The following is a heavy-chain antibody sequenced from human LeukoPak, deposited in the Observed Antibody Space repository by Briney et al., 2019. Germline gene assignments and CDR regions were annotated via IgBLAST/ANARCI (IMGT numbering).Heavy chain of an antibody. J-gene: IGHJ4*02. CDR2: ISWNSGSI. Sequence: GGSLRLSCAASGFTFDDYAMHWVRQAPGKGLEGVSGISWNSGSIGYAGSVKGRFTISRDNAKNSLYLQMNSLRAEDMALYYCANDPSPRGSSPPDYWGQGTLVTVSS. V-gene: IGHV3-9*03. CDR3: ANDPSPRGSSPPDY. D-gene: IGHD3-10*01. CDR1: GFTFDDYA.